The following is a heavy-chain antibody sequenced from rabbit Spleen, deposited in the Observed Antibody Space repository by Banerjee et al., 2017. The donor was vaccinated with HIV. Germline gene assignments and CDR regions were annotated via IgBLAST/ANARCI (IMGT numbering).Heavy chain of an antibody. CDR3: ARDTGSSFSSYGMDL. Sequence: QSLEESGGDLVKPGGTLTLTCTVSGFSFSSAYYLCWVRQAPGKGLEWIACMYAGSSGTTYYAGWAKGRFTCSKTSSTTVTLQMTSLTVADTATYFCARDTGSSFSSYGMDLWGQGTLVTVS. V-gene: IGHV1S40*01. J-gene: IGHJ6*01. CDR1: GFSFSSAYY. D-gene: IGHD8-1*01. CDR2: MYAGSSGTT.